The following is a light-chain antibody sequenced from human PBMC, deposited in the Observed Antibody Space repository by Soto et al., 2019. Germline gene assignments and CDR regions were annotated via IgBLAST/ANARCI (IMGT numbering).Light chain of an antibody. CDR3: QQSYSTPWT. V-gene: IGKV1-39*01. Sequence: DIQMTQSPSSLSASVGDRVTITCRANHTIDNFLNWYQQKPGKAPQLLIYAASSLHSGVPSRFSGSGSGTDFTLTISSLQPEDFATYYCQQSYSTPWTFGQGTKVDIK. J-gene: IGKJ1*01. CDR1: HTIDNF. CDR2: AAS.